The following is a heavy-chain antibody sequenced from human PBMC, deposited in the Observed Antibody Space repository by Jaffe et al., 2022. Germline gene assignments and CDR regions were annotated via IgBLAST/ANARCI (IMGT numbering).Heavy chain of an antibody. V-gene: IGHV3-74*01. J-gene: IGHJ4*02. Sequence: EVQLVESGGGLVQPGGSLRLSCAASGFTFSSYWMHWVRQAPGKGLVWVSRINSDGSSTSYADSVKGRFTISRDNAKNTLYLQMNSLRAEDTAVYYCARTYYDILTGYYRTYYFDYWGQGTLVTVSS. CDR1: GFTFSSYW. D-gene: IGHD3-9*01. CDR2: INSDGSST. CDR3: ARTYYDILTGYYRTYYFDY.